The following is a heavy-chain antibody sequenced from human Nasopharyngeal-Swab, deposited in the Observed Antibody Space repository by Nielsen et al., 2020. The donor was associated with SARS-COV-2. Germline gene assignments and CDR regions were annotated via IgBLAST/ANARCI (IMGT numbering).Heavy chain of an antibody. J-gene: IGHJ6*02. CDR3: AKAGGVAGEFYGMDV. CDR2: IGTAGDT. D-gene: IGHD2-8*02. Sequence: GGSLRLSCAASGFSFADYAMHWVRQAPGKGLEWVSAIGTAGDTYYPGSVKGRFTISRENAKNSLYLQMNSLRAEDTALYYCAKAGGVAGEFYGMDVWGQGTTVTVSS. CDR1: GFSFADYA. V-gene: IGHV3-13*01.